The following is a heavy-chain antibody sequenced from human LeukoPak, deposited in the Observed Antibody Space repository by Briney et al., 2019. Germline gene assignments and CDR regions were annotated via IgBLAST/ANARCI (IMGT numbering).Heavy chain of an antibody. CDR1: GFTFSNYA. CDR3: TKDTIFDL. D-gene: IGHD3-3*01. CDR2: ISGSGAYT. V-gene: IGHV3-23*01. Sequence: TGGCLRLSCAVSGFTFSNYAMSWVRQAPGKGLEWVSVISGSGAYTYYTDSVKGRFTISRDNSKNTVYLQMNSLRAEDTAVYFCTKDTIFDLWGQGTMVTVSS. J-gene: IGHJ3*01.